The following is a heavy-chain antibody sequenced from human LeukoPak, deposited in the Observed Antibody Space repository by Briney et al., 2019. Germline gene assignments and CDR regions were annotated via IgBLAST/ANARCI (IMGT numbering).Heavy chain of an antibody. CDR2: IYTSGST. V-gene: IGHV4-4*07. J-gene: IGHJ4*02. D-gene: IGHD1-26*01. CDR3: ARDQAGAINY. CDR1: GGSISSYY. Sequence: SKTLSLTCTVSGGSISSYYWSWIRQPAGKGLGWIGRIYTSGSTNYNPSLKSRVTMSVDTSKNQFSLKLSSVTAADTAVYYCARDQAGAINYWGQGTLVTVSS.